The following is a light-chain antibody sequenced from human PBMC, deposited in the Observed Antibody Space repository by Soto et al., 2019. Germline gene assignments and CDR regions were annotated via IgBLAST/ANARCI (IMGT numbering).Light chain of an antibody. CDR3: NSFTSSSTHV. J-gene: IGLJ1*01. Sequence: QSALTQPASVSGSPGQSITISCTGTSSDVGSYNLVSWYQQHPGKAPKLMIYDVNNRPSGVSNRFSGSKSGNTASLTISGLQAEDEADYYCNSFTSSSTHVFGSGTKVTVL. V-gene: IGLV2-14*02. CDR2: DVN. CDR1: SSDVGSYNL.